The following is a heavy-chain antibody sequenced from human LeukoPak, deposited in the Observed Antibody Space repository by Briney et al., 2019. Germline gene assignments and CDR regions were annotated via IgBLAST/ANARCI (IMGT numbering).Heavy chain of an antibody. CDR2: INHSGST. Sequence: SETLSLTCAVYGGSFSGYYWSWIRQPPGKGLEWIGEINHSGSTNYNPSLKSRVTISVDTSKNQFSLKLSSVTAADTAVYYCARERGRLRLDYWGQGTLVTVSS. D-gene: IGHD3-16*01. CDR3: ARERGRLRLDY. J-gene: IGHJ4*02. V-gene: IGHV4-34*01. CDR1: GGSFSGYY.